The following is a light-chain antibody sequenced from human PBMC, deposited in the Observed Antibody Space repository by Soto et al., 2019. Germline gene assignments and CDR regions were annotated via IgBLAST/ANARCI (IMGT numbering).Light chain of an antibody. CDR3: SSYTSSSTPCG. CDR1: SSDVGGYNY. CDR2: EVS. V-gene: IGLV2-14*01. Sequence: QSVLTQPASVSGSPGQSITISSTGTSSDVGGYNYVSWYQQHPGKAPKLMIYEVSNRPSGVSNRFSGSKSGNTPSLTISGLQAEDEADYYCSSYTSSSTPCGFGTGTKVTVL. J-gene: IGLJ1*01.